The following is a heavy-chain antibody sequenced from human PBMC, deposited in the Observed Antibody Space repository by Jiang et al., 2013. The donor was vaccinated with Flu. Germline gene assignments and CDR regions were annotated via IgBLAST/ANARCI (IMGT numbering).Heavy chain of an antibody. CDR3: ARRSDFWSGYLDY. Sequence: TISVDTSKNQXSLKLSSVTAADTAVYYCARRSDFWSGYLDYWGQGTLVTVSS. D-gene: IGHD3-3*01. J-gene: IGHJ4*02. V-gene: IGHV4-59*08.